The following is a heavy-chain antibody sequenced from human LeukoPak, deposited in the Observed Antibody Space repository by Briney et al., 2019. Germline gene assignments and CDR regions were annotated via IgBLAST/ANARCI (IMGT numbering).Heavy chain of an antibody. Sequence: SETLSLNCTASGGSITNNHYYWGWIRQPPGKGLEWIGTIFHSWSTYYNPSLESRVTISVDTSKSQFSLNLRSVTAADPALYYCARHVPSALRVVVVTSDWYFDLWGRGTLVTVSS. J-gene: IGHJ2*01. CDR3: ARHVPSALRVVVVTSDWYFDL. D-gene: IGHD2-21*02. CDR2: IFHSWST. V-gene: IGHV4-39*01. CDR1: GGSITNNHYY.